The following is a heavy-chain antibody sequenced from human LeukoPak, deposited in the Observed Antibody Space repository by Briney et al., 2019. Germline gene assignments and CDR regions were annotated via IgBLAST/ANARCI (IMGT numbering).Heavy chain of an antibody. D-gene: IGHD6-13*01. CDR3: ARVRLGNSSPYYYGMDV. CDR1: GYTFTSYG. V-gene: IGHV1-18*04. J-gene: IGHJ6*04. Sequence: EASVKVSCKASGYTFTSYGISWVRQAPGQRLEWMGWISAYNGNTNYAQKLQGRVTMTTDTSTSTAYMELRSLRSDDTAVYYCARVRLGNSSPYYYGMDVWGKGTTVTVSS. CDR2: ISAYNGNT.